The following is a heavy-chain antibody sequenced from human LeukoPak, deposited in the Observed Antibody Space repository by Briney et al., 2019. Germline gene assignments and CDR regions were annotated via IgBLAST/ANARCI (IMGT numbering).Heavy chain of an antibody. V-gene: IGHV3-21*01. CDR1: GFTFSSYS. CDR2: ISSSSSYI. D-gene: IGHD6-19*01. Sequence: GGSLRLSCAASGFTFSSYSMNWVRQAPGKGLEWVSSISSSSSYIYYADSVKGRFTISRDNAKNSLYLQMNSLRAEDTAVYYCARELGGSSGWFDYWGQGTLVTVSS. CDR3: ARELGGSSGWFDY. J-gene: IGHJ4*02.